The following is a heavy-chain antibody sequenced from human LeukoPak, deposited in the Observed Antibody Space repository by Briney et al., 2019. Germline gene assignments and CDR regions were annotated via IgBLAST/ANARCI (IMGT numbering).Heavy chain of an antibody. Sequence: GGSLRLSCAASGFTFSDYNMRWIRQAPGKGLEWVSSISRSGSTKYYADSVKGRFTISRDNAKNSLFLQVNSLRAEDTAMYYCVTESGWLFDYWGQGTLVTVSS. CDR3: VTESGWLFDY. CDR2: ISRSGSTK. D-gene: IGHD6-19*01. J-gene: IGHJ4*02. CDR1: GFTFSDYN. V-gene: IGHV3-11*04.